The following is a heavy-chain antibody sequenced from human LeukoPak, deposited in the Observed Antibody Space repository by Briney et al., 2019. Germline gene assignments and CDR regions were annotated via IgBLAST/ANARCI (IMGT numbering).Heavy chain of an antibody. Sequence: SETLSLTCAVYGGSFSGYYWSWIRQPPGKGLEWIGEINHSGSTNYNPSLKSRVTISVDTSKNQFSLKLSSVTAADTAVYYCARHKWCGELQSIDCWDQGALVTVSS. CDR1: GGSFSGYY. V-gene: IGHV4-34*01. J-gene: IGHJ4*02. CDR3: ARHKWCGELQSIDC. CDR2: INHSGST. D-gene: IGHD3-10*01.